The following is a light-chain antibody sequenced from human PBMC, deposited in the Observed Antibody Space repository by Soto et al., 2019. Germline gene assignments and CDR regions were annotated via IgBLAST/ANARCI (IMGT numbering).Light chain of an antibody. CDR1: SSDVGGYNY. J-gene: IGLJ1*01. Sequence: QAVVAQPASVSGSLGQSITISCTGTSSDVGGYNYVSWYQQHPGKAPKLMIYDVSNRPSGVSNRFSGSKSGNTASLTISGLQAEDEADYYCSSYTSSSTLYVFGTGTKVTVL. CDR3: SSYTSSSTLYV. CDR2: DVS. V-gene: IGLV2-14*01.